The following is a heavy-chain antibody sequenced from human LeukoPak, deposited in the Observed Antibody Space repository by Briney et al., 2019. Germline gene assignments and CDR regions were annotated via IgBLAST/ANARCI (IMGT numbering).Heavy chain of an antibody. CDR1: GYSFTSYW. V-gene: IGHV5-51*01. J-gene: IGHJ4*02. CDR3: ARAPRNWGFDY. D-gene: IGHD7-27*01. Sequence: GESLEISCKGSGYSFTSYWIGWVRQVPGKGLEWMGIIFPGDSDTRYSPSFQGQVTFSADKSISTAYLHWNSLKASDSAMYYCARAPRNWGFDYWGQGTLVTVSS. CDR2: IFPGDSDT.